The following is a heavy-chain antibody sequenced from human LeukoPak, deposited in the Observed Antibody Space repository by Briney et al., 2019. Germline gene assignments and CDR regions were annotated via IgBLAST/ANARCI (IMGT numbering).Heavy chain of an antibody. CDR1: GFTFSSYA. Sequence: GGSLRLSCAASGFTFSSYAMHWVRQAPGKGLEWVAAVSFDGSNKYYADSVKGRFTISRDNSKDTLYLQMSSLRSEDTAVYYCAMKRITMVRGVPFDYWGQGTLVTVSS. D-gene: IGHD3-10*01. V-gene: IGHV3-30-3*01. CDR2: VSFDGSNK. CDR3: AMKRITMVRGVPFDY. J-gene: IGHJ4*02.